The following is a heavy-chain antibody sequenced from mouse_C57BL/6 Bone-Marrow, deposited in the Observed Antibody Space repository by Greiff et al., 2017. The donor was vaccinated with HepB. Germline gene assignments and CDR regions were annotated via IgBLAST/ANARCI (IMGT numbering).Heavy chain of an antibody. D-gene: IGHD1-1*01. CDR3: ARPSLLLLRGYFDV. J-gene: IGHJ1*03. CDR2: IDPNSGGT. Sequence: QVQLQQPGAELVKPGASVKLSCKASGYTFTSYWMHWVKQRPGRGLEWIGRIDPNSGGTKYNEKFKSKAKLTVDKPSSTAYMQLSSLTSEDSAVCYCARPSLLLLRGYFDVWGTGTTVTVSS. V-gene: IGHV1-72*01. CDR1: GYTFTSYW.